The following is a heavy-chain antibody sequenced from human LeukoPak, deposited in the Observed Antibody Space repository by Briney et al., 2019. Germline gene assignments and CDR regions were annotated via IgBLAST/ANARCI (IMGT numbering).Heavy chain of an antibody. J-gene: IGHJ4*02. CDR2: IYYSGST. D-gene: IGHD3-22*01. CDR1: GGSISSYY. V-gene: IGHV4-59*01. Sequence: SETLSLTCTVSGGSISSYYWSWIRQPPGKGLEWIGSIYYSGSTNYNPSLKSRVTISVDTSKNQISLKLTSVTAADTAVYYCARAPYYYDNSGYFRFDYWGQGTLVTVSS. CDR3: ARAPYYYDNSGYFRFDY.